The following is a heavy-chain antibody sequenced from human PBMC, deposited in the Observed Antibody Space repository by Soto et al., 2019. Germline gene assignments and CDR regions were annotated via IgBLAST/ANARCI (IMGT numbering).Heavy chain of an antibody. CDR2: IWYDGSNK. CDR1: GFTFSSYV. J-gene: IGHJ4*02. Sequence: GGFLRLSCAASGFTFSSYVMHWVRQAPGKGLEWVAVIWYDGSNKYYADSVKGRFTISRDNSKNTLYLQMNSLRAEDTAVYYCARDFGTGGSYNDYWGQGTLVTVSS. V-gene: IGHV3-33*01. D-gene: IGHD1-26*01. CDR3: ARDFGTGGSYNDY.